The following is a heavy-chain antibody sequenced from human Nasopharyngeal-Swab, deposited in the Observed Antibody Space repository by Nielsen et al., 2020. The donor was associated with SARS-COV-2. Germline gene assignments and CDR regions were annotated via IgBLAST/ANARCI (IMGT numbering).Heavy chain of an antibody. CDR1: GVSIDSGAYY. Sequence: SQTLSLTCGVSGVSIDSGAYYWTWIRQLPGKGLEWIGSIFHSGSAYYNPSLQRRVTLSVDPSKNHFSLKLSSVTAADTAIYYCARSSWFWDLDYWGQGTLVPVSA. CDR2: IFHSGSA. D-gene: IGHD6-13*01. J-gene: IGHJ4*02. V-gene: IGHV4-39*02. CDR3: ARSSWFWDLDY.